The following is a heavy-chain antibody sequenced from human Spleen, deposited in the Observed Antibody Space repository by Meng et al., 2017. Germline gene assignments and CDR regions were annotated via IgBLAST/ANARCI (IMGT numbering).Heavy chain of an antibody. CDR1: GFTFSDHY. CDR3: ARRRDSSLDF. J-gene: IGHJ4*02. Sequence: EVQLVGAGGGLVQPGGSLGLSCAASGFTFSDHYMDWVRQAPGKGLEWVGRTRNKANSYTTEYAASVKGRFTISRDDSKNSLYLQMNSLKTEDTAVYYCARRRDSSLDFRGQGALVTVSS. V-gene: IGHV3-72*01. D-gene: IGHD3-22*01. CDR2: TRNKANSYTT.